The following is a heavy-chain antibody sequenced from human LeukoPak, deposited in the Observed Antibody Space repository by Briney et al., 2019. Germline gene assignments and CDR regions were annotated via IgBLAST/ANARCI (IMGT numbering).Heavy chain of an antibody. CDR2: IKQDGSEK. Sequence: GGSLRLSCAASGFTFINYWMTWVRQAPGKGLEWVANIKQDGSEKYYVDSVKGRFTISRDNAKNSLYLQMNSLRAEDTAVYYCASLYGSGSYSSDWFDPWGQGTLVTVSS. CDR3: ASLYGSGSYSSDWFDP. V-gene: IGHV3-7*01. D-gene: IGHD3-10*01. J-gene: IGHJ5*02. CDR1: GFTFINYW.